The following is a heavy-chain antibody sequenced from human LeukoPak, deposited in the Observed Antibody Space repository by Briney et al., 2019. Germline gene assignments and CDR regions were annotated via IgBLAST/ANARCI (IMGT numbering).Heavy chain of an antibody. Sequence: GRSLRLSCAASGFTFSSYGMHWVRQAPGKGLEWVAVISYDGSNKYYADSVKGRFTISRDYSRNTLYLQMNSLRAEDTATYYCAKDYCSGGNCPFPFFDSWGQGTLVTVSS. CDR3: AKDYCSGGNCPFPFFDS. CDR1: GFTFSSYG. CDR2: ISYDGSNK. D-gene: IGHD2-15*01. V-gene: IGHV3-30*18. J-gene: IGHJ4*02.